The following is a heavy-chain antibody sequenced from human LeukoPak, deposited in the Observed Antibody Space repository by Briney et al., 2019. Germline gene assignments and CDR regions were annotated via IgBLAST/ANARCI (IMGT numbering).Heavy chain of an antibody. D-gene: IGHD1-7*01. J-gene: IGHJ4*02. CDR3: ARDSLRGTFDY. CDR2: ISYDGSNK. Sequence: GRSLRLSCAASGFTFSGYAMHWVRQAPGKGLEWVAVISYDGSNKYYADSVKGRFTISRDNSKNTLYLQMNSLRAEDTAVYYCARDSLRGTFDYWGQGTLVTVSS. CDR1: GFTFSGYA. V-gene: IGHV3-30-3*01.